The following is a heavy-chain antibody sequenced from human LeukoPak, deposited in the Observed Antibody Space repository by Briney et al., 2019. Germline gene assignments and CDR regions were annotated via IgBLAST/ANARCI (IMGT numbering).Heavy chain of an antibody. J-gene: IGHJ6*02. CDR3: ARAMAYYDYVWGNSYYYGMDV. V-gene: IGHV5-51*01. CDR1: GYSFTSYW. CDR2: IYPGDSDT. D-gene: IGHD3-16*01. Sequence: GESLKISCKGSGYSFTSYWIGWVRQMPGKGLEWMGIIYPGDSDTRYSPSFQGQVTISADKSISTAYMELSRLRSDDTAVYYCARAMAYYDYVWGNSYYYGMDVWGQGTTVTVSS.